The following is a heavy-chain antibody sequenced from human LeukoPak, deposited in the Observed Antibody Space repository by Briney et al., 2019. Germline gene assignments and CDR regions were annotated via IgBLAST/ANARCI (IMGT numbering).Heavy chain of an antibody. CDR1: GGSISSYY. J-gene: IGHJ6*03. CDR3: ARGRVSSSSWYSTYYYYFYMDV. Sequence: SETLSLTCTVSGGSISSYYWSWIRQPPGKGLEWIGYIYYSGSTNYNPSLKSRVTISIDTSKNQFSLKLSSVTAADTAVYFCARGRVSSSSWYSTYYYYFYMDVWGKGTTVTVPS. CDR2: IYYSGST. V-gene: IGHV4-59*01. D-gene: IGHD6-13*01.